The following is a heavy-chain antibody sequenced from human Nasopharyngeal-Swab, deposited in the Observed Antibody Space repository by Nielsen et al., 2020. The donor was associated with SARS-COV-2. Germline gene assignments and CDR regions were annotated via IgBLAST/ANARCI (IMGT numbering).Heavy chain of an antibody. CDR2: IYWDEDK. CDR1: GFSLSTSGVG. CDR3: ARLLGSRTSWYSTNYFDY. J-gene: IGHJ4*02. Sequence: SGPTLVTPTQTLTLTCTFSGFSLSTSGVGVGWSRQPPGKALEWLAVIYWDEDKRYSPSLKTRLTITKDTSKNLVPLTVTNVDPVDTATYFCARLLGSRTSWYSTNYFDYWGQGTLVTVSS. V-gene: IGHV2-5*02. D-gene: IGHD6-13*01.